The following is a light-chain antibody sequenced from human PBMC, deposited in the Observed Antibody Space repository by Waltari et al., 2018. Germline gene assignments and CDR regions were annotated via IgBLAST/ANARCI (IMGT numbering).Light chain of an antibody. Sequence: QAGLTQPPSVSKGLGQTATLTCTGTNNTVSNQGAAWQQQHQGHPTKRISYSNNNPPSGTSGKFAASTSANTAPLTITGLQAEDEADYYCASWDSNLSAWVFGGGTKLTVL. CDR3: ASWDSNLSAWV. CDR1: NNTVSNQG. CDR2: SNN. J-gene: IGLJ3*02. V-gene: IGLV10-54*04.